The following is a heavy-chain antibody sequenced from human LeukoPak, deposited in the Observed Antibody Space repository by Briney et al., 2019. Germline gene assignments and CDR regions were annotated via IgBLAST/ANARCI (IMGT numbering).Heavy chain of an antibody. J-gene: IGHJ4*02. CDR1: GFSFSSYG. Sequence: GGSLRLSCAASGFSFSSYGMHWVRQAPGKGLEWVAVIWYDGSNKYYVDSVKGRFTISRDNSKNTLYLQMNSLRAEDTAVYYCAKDRHGYDSCFDYWGQGTLVTVSS. V-gene: IGHV3-33*06. D-gene: IGHD3-22*01. CDR2: IWYDGSNK. CDR3: AKDRHGYDSCFDY.